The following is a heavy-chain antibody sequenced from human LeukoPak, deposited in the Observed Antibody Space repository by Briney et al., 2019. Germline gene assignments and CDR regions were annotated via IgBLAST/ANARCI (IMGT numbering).Heavy chain of an antibody. CDR2: ISGSGGST. V-gene: IGHV3-23*01. J-gene: IGHJ5*02. D-gene: IGHD3-10*01. CDR3: ARDPQIRVNES. Sequence: GGSLRLSCAASGFTFSSYAMSWVRQAPGKGLEWVSAISGSGGSTYYADSVEGRFTISRDNSKNTLYLQMNSLRAEDTAVYYCARDPQIRVNESWGQGTLVTISS. CDR1: GFTFSSYA.